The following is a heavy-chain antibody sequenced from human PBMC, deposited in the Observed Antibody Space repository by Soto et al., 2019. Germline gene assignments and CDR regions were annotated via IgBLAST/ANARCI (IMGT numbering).Heavy chain of an antibody. CDR2: ISGSGGST. CDR1: GFTFSSYA. CDR3: ARDRTREVVLEN. Sequence: LRLSCAASGFTFSSYAMSWVRQAPGKGLEWVSAISGSGGSTYYADSVKGRFTISRDNSKNTLYLQMNSLRAEDTAVYYCARDRTREVVLENWGQGTLVTVSS. D-gene: IGHD2-15*01. V-gene: IGHV3-23*01. J-gene: IGHJ4*02.